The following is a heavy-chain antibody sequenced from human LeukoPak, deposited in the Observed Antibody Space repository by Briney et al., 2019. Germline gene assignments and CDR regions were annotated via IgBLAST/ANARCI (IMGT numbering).Heavy chain of an antibody. Sequence: SETLSLTCTVSGYSISSGDYYWSWIRQPPGKGLEWIGYIYYSGSTYYNPSLKSRVTISVDTSKNQFSLQLSSVTAADTAVYYCARGDYDSSGYCYYFDYWGQGTLVTVSS. CDR2: IYYSGST. J-gene: IGHJ4*02. CDR3: ARGDYDSSGYCYYFDY. CDR1: GYSISSGDYY. V-gene: IGHV4-30-4*08. D-gene: IGHD3-22*01.